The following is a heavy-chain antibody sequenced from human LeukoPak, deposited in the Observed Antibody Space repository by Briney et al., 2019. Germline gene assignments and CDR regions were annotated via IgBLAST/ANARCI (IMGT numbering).Heavy chain of an antibody. CDR1: GGSISSYF. CDR3: TRDRGDYGGPDY. CDR2: IYSSGST. Sequence: SEALSLTCTVSGGSISSYFWSWIRQPAGKGLEWIGRIYSSGSTNYNPSLKSRVTMSIDTSKNQFSLRLSSVTAADTAVYYCTRDRGDYGGPDYWGQGTLVTVSS. V-gene: IGHV4-4*07. J-gene: IGHJ4*02. D-gene: IGHD4-23*01.